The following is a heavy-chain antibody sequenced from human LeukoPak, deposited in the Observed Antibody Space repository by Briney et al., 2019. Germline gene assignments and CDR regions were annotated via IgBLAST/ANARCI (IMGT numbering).Heavy chain of an antibody. J-gene: IGHJ4*02. V-gene: IGHV4-39*01. CDR3: ARQTGSGLFILP. CDR2: IYYSGNT. CDR1: GVSISSSNSY. Sequence: PSETLSLTCTVSGVSISSSNSYWGWIRQPPGKGLEWIGSIYYSGNTYYNSALKSQVSISIDTSKNQFSLRLTSVTAADTAVYYCARQTGSGLFILPGGQGTLVTVSS. D-gene: IGHD3/OR15-3a*01.